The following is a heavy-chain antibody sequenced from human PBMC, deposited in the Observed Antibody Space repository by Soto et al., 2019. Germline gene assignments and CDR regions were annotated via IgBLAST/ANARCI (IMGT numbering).Heavy chain of an antibody. Sequence: EVQLVEAGGGLVQPGGSLRLSCAASGFTFRNYWMNWVRQAPGKGLEWVANIKEDGSKKTYVDSVKGRFTISRDNAKNSLYLQINRLRAEDTAVYYCVRGTSTTGLDNWGQGTLVTVSS. J-gene: IGHJ4*02. CDR2: IKEDGSKK. D-gene: IGHD1-7*01. CDR1: GFTFRNYW. V-gene: IGHV3-7*03. CDR3: VRGTSTTGLDN.